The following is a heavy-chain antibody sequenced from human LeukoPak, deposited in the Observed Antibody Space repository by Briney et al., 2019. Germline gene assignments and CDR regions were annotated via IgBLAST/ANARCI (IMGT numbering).Heavy chain of an antibody. D-gene: IGHD2-2*02. Sequence: PSETLSLTCAVYGGSFSGYYWSWIRQPPGKGPEWIGEINHSGSTNYNPSLKSRVTISVDTSNDQFSLKLSSVTAADTAVYYCARGRPATAISYPFDYWGQGTLVTVSS. CDR2: INHSGST. J-gene: IGHJ4*02. CDR1: GGSFSGYY. CDR3: ARGRPATAISYPFDY. V-gene: IGHV4-34*01.